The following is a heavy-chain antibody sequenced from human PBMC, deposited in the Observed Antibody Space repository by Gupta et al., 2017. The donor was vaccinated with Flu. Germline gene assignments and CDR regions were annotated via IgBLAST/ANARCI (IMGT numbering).Heavy chain of an antibody. CDR2: IYHSGST. V-gene: IGHV4-38-2*02. D-gene: IGHD3-10*01. J-gene: IGHJ3*02. Sequence: GWIRQPPGKGLEWIGSIYHSGSTYYNPSLKSRVTISVDTSKNQFSLKLSSVTAADTAVYYCAREPPYGSGIIGGLDAFDIWGQGTMVTVSS. CDR3: AREPPYGSGIIGGLDAFDI.